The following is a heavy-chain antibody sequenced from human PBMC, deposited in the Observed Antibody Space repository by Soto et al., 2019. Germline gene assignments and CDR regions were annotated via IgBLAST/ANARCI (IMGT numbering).Heavy chain of an antibody. CDR3: ARGDYYYAGNSFPY. CDR2: INQSGST. V-gene: IGHV4-34*01. D-gene: IGHD3-10*01. Sequence: SETLSLTCAVYRGSFSTYYWNWIRQPPGKGLEWIGEINQSGSTNYNPSLKSRVTISVDTSKNQGSVKLNSMTAADPAVYYCARGDYYYAGNSFPYWGQGTLVTVSS. CDR1: RGSFSTYY. J-gene: IGHJ4*02.